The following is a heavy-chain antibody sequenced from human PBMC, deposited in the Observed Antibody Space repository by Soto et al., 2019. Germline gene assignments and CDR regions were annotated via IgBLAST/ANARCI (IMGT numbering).Heavy chain of an antibody. CDR3: ARPFWSGYYTPWFDP. Sequence: PGGSLRLSCAASGFTSSSYWMHWVRQAPGKGLVWVSRINSSGSSIYYADSVKGRFTISRDNAKNSLYLQMNSLRAEDTAVYYCARPFWSGYYTPWFDPWGQGTQVTVSS. CDR1: GFTSSSYW. J-gene: IGHJ5*02. CDR2: INSSGSSI. V-gene: IGHV3-74*01. D-gene: IGHD3-3*01.